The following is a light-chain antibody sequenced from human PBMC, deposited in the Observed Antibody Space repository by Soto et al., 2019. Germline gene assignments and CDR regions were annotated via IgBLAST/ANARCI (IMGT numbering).Light chain of an antibody. CDR3: AAWDDTLSGLV. J-gene: IGLJ2*01. CDR1: SSNISSNY. CDR2: RAD. V-gene: IGLV1-47*01. Sequence: QAVVTQPPSASGAPGQTVTISCSGRSSNISSNYVYWYQQLPETAPRLLLYRADQRPSGIPDRFSGSKSGTSASLAISGLRSEDEADYYCAAWDDTLSGLVFGGGTKLTVL.